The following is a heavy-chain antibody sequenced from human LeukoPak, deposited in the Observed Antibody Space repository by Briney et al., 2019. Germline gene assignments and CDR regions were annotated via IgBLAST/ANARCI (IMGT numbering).Heavy chain of an antibody. CDR1: GFRFSSYG. CDR2: IRYDGSDK. CDR3: AKVSRPLSNSLTKGSYDSSDHNDY. V-gene: IGHV3-30*02. D-gene: IGHD3-22*01. J-gene: IGHJ4*02. Sequence: TGGSLRLSCAASGFRFSSYGMNWVRQAPGKGLEWVAFIRYDGSDKYYADSVEGRFTISRDNFKNTLYLQMNSLRAEDTAVYYCAKVSRPLSNSLTKGSYDSSDHNDYWGQGTLVTVSS.